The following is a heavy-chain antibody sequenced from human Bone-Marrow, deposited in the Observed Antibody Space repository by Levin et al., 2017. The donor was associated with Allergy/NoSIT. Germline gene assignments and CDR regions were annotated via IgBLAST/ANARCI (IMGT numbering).Heavy chain of an antibody. CDR2: ISYTGST. J-gene: IGHJ3*01. D-gene: IGHD3-3*01. CDR3: ARDLIPVDFAFDV. CDR1: GVSVSDYY. Sequence: MPSETLSLTCTVSGVSVSDYYWSWIRQAPGKGLEWIGYISYTGSTHFNPSLKSPGFISVDKSKNQLSLNLRFVTAADTAVYFCARDLIPVDFAFDVWGPGTMLTVSS. V-gene: IGHV4-59*02.